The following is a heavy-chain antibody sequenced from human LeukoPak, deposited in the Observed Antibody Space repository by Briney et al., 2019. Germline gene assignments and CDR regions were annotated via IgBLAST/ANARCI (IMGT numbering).Heavy chain of an antibody. CDR2: IYHSGST. CDR3: ARVSGYYGVGSYYFDS. CDR1: GYSISSGYY. V-gene: IGHV4-38-2*02. D-gene: IGHD3-10*01. J-gene: IGHJ4*02. Sequence: SETLSLTCTVSGYSISSGYYWGWIRQPPGKGLEWIGSIYHSGSTYYNPSLKSRVTISVDTSKNQFSLKLSSVTAADAAVYYCARVSGYYGVGSYYFDSWGQGILVSVSS.